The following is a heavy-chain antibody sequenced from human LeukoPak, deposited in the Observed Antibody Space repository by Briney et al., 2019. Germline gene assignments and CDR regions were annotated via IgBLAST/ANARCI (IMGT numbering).Heavy chain of an antibody. CDR1: GYDCPTYW. V-gene: IGHV5-51*01. J-gene: IGHJ4*02. Sequence: GESLKISCKGSGYDCPTYWIAWVRQMPGKGLEWMGIIYPDESNIRYSPSFQGQVTISADKSISTAYLQWSSLKASDTAMYYCARPPSRGYSSSFEYWGQGTLVTVSS. D-gene: IGHD2-2*03. CDR2: IYPDESNI. CDR3: ARPPSRGYSSSFEY.